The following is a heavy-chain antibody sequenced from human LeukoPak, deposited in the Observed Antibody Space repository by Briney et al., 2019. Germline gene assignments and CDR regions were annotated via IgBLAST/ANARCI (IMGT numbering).Heavy chain of an antibody. J-gene: IGHJ4*02. CDR2: ISAYNGNT. V-gene: IGHV1-18*01. D-gene: IGHD3-10*01. CDR3: ARDRDSRPTYPMVRGVISISDY. CDR1: GGTFSSYA. Sequence: GASVKVSCKASGGTFSSYAISWVRQAPGQGLEWMGWISAYNGNTNYAQKLQGRVTMTTDTSTSTAYMELRSLRSDDTAVYYCARDRDSRPTYPMVRGVISISDYWGQGTLVTVSS.